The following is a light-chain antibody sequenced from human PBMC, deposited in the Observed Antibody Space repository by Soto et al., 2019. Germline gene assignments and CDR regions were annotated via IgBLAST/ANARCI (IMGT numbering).Light chain of an antibody. CDR2: ATS. V-gene: IGKV1-39*01. CDR1: QSIASY. Sequence: DIQMTQSPSSLSASVGDRVTITCRASQSIASYLNWYQHKPGKAPNLLIYATSILQSGVPSRFSGSGSGTDFTLTISGLQPEDFAVYYCQQCNVWPRRLTFGGGTKVEIK. CDR3: QQCNVWPRRLT. J-gene: IGKJ4*01.